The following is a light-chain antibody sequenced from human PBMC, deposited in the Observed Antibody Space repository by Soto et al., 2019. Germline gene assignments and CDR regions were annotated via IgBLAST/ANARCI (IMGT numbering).Light chain of an antibody. CDR3: QQSYNTPVT. V-gene: IGKV1-39*01. Sequence: DIQMTQSPSSLSASVGDRVTITCRASQTIRNYLNWYQQKPGKAPKPLIYAASSLHSAVPSRFSGSGSGTDFTLTISSLQPEDSATYFCQQSYNTPVTFGQGTRLEI. CDR1: QTIRNY. CDR2: AAS. J-gene: IGKJ5*01.